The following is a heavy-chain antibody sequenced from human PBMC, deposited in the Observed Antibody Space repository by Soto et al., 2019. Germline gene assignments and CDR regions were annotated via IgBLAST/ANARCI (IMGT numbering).Heavy chain of an antibody. Sequence: SETLSLTCAASGGSISSGGYSWSWIRQPPGKGLEWIGYIYHSGSTYYNPSLKSRVTISVDRSKNQFSLKLSSVTAADTAVYYCARAVGTAYDAFDIWGQGTMVTVSS. CDR2: IYHSGST. CDR1: GGSISSGGYS. CDR3: ARAVGTAYDAFDI. J-gene: IGHJ3*02. V-gene: IGHV4-30-2*01. D-gene: IGHD1-1*01.